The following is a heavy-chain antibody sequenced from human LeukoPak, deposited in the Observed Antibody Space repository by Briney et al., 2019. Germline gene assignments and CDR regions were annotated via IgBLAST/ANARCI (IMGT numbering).Heavy chain of an antibody. CDR3: ARDFPAMVREPKDI. V-gene: IGHV4-38-2*02. Sequence: SDTLSLTCTVSGSSMNMNTDYYWGWIRQPPGKGLEWIGSISHRGIPYSNPSLTSRVTISVDASKNQFSVKLRSVTAADTAVYYCARDFPAMVREPKDIWGQGTMVTVSS. CDR2: ISHRGIP. CDR1: GSSMNMNTDYY. D-gene: IGHD3-10*01. J-gene: IGHJ3*02.